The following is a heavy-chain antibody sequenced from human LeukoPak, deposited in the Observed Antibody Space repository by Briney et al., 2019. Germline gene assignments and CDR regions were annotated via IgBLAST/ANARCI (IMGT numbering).Heavy chain of an antibody. CDR2: ISYDGNNK. J-gene: IGHJ4*02. CDR3: ASSRSGWIYFDY. V-gene: IGHV3-30*15. CDR1: GFTFSSYA. D-gene: IGHD6-19*01. Sequence: PGGSLRLSCAASGFTFSSYAMHWVRQAPGKGLEWVAVISYDGNNKYYADSVKGRFTISRDNSKNTLYLQMSSLRVEDTAVYYCASSRSGWIYFDYWGRGTLVTVSS.